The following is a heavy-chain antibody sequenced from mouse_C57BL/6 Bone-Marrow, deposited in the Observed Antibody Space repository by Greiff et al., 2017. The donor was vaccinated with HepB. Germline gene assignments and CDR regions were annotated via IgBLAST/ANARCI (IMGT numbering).Heavy chain of an antibody. V-gene: IGHV1-50*01. Sequence: QVQLQQPGAELVKPGASVKLSCKASGYTFTSYWMQWVKQRPGQGLEWIGEIDPSDSYTNYNQKFKGKATLTVDTSSSTAYMQLSSLTSEDSAVYYGARWTTVVEYWYFDVWGTGNTVTVSS. J-gene: IGHJ1*03. CDR3: ARWTTVVEYWYFDV. CDR2: IDPSDSYT. CDR1: GYTFTSYW. D-gene: IGHD1-1*01.